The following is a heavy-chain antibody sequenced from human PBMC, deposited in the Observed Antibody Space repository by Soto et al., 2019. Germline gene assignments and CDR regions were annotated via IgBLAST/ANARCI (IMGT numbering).Heavy chain of an antibody. CDR3: ARDGEIEQWLVPDYYYGMDV. J-gene: IGHJ6*02. CDR1: GYTFTGYY. CDR2: INPNSGGT. D-gene: IGHD6-19*01. Sequence: GASVKVSCKASGYTFTGYYMHWVRQAPGQVLEWVGWINPNSGGTNYAQKFQGRVTMTRDTSISTAYMELSRLRSDDTAVYYCARDGEIEQWLVPDYYYGMDVWGQGTTVTVSS. V-gene: IGHV1-2*02.